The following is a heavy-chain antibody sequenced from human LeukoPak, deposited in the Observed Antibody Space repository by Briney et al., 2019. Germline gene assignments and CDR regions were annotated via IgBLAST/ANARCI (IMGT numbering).Heavy chain of an antibody. J-gene: IGHJ5*02. Sequence: SETLSLTCTVSGGSISSGSYYWSWIRQPAGKGLEWIGRIYTSGSTNYNPSLKSRVTISVDTSKNQFSLKLSSVTAADTAVYYCARGAGEGNWFDPWGQGTLVTVSS. CDR1: GGSISSGSYY. CDR2: IYTSGST. D-gene: IGHD3-16*01. CDR3: ARGAGEGNWFDP. V-gene: IGHV4-61*02.